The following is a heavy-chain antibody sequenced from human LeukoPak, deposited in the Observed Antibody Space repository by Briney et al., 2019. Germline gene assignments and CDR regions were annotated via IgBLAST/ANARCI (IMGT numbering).Heavy chain of an antibody. V-gene: IGHV4-59*08. Sequence: PSETLSLTCTVSGGSISSYYWSWIRQPPGKGLEWIGYIYYSGSTSYNSSLKSRVTISVDTSTNQFSLKLSSVTAADTAVYYCASPSRGAFDIWGQGTMVTVSS. CDR2: IYYSGST. CDR3: ASPSRGAFDI. CDR1: GGSISSYY. J-gene: IGHJ3*02.